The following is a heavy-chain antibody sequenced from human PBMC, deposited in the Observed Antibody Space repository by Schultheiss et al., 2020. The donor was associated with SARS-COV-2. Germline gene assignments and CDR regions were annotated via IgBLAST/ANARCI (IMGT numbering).Heavy chain of an antibody. V-gene: IGHV4-39*07. CDR3: AREGPRRGYSGPNWFDP. CDR1: GGSLSRNTYY. CDR2: IYYTGIT. J-gene: IGHJ5*02. Sequence: GSLRLSCTVSGGSLSRNTYYWAWIRQPQGRELEYIGNIYYTGITNYNPSLKSRVTISVDTSKNQFSLKLSSVTAADTAVYYCAREGPRRGYSGPNWFDPWGQGTLVTVSS. D-gene: IGHD5-12*01.